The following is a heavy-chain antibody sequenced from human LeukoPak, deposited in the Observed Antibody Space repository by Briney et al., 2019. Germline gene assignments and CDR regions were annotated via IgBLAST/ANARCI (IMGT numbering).Heavy chain of an antibody. CDR1: GYTFTSYD. D-gene: IGHD3-10*01. CDR2: MNPNSGNT. J-gene: IGHJ4*02. V-gene: IGHV1-8*01. CDR3: ARGGLRSDYYGSGSYHFAY. Sequence: ASVKVSCKASGYTFTSYDINWVRQATGQGLEWMGWMNPNSGNTGYAQKFQGRVTMTRNTSISTAYMELSSLRSEDTAVYYCARGGLRSDYYGSGSYHFAYWGQGTLVTVSS.